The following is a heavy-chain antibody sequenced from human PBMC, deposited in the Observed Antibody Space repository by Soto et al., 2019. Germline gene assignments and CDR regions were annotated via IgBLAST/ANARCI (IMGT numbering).Heavy chain of an antibody. CDR2: VSYTGNT. CDR1: GGSIGSGGYW. Sequence: QVQLQESGPGLMQPSQTLSLTCTVSGGSIGSGGYWWSWIRQHPGRGLEWIGFVSYTGNTQYNPYLKSRVNISVDTSTKQFSLKLSSVTAADTAVYSCARGTLVWGQGTLVTVSS. V-gene: IGHV4-31*03. CDR3: ARGTLV. D-gene: IGHD2-2*01. J-gene: IGHJ4*02.